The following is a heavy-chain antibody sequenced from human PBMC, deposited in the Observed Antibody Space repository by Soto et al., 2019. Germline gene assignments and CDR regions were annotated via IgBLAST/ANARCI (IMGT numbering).Heavy chain of an antibody. J-gene: IGHJ4*02. CDR1: GFTFSSYA. CDR3: ARRGSGSYYDF. Sequence: EVQLLESGGGLVQPGGSLRLSCAASGFTFSSYAMRWVRQAPVKGLEWVSAISGSGGSTYYADSVKGRFTISRDNSNNALDLQMNSLRAEDTAVYYCARRGSGSYYDFWGQGTLVTVSS. V-gene: IGHV3-23*01. CDR2: ISGSGGST. D-gene: IGHD1-26*01.